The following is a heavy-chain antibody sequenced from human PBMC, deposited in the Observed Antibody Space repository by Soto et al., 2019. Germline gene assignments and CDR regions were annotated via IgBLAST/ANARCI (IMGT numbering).Heavy chain of an antibody. CDR3: AREEHYYGSVSYFL. Sequence: SETLSLTCAVYGGSFSGYYWSWIRQPPGKGLEWIGEINHSGSTNYNPSLKSRVTISVDTSKNQFSLKLSSVTAADTAVYYCAREEHYYGSVSYFLGGQGTLVTVSS. J-gene: IGHJ4*02. D-gene: IGHD3-10*01. V-gene: IGHV4-34*01. CDR2: INHSGST. CDR1: GGSFSGYY.